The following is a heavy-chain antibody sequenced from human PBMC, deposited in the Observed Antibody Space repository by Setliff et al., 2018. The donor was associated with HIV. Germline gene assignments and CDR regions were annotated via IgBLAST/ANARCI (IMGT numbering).Heavy chain of an antibody. J-gene: IGHJ3*02. CDR2: ISWNSGKI. D-gene: IGHD3-16*01. V-gene: IGHV3-9*01. Sequence: GGSLRLSCAASGFTFDDYAMHWVRQGRGKGLEWVGGISWNSGKIAYADSVKGRFTISRDNARNSLYLQMNSLRAEDTAVYYCAAETLPGQSAFDIWGQGTMVTVS. CDR3: AAETLPGQSAFDI. CDR1: GFTFDDYA.